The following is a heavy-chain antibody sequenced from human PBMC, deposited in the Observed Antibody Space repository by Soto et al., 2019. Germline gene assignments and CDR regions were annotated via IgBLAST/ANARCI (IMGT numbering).Heavy chain of an antibody. CDR2: ISAYNGNT. Sequence: ASVKGSCKFSGSTFSTYGISWLRQALRQWLDWQRWISAYNGNTNYEQKLQGRVTMTTDTSTSTAYMELRSLRSDDTAVYYCARDRLYYDFWSGTSGGDDAFDIWGQGTMVTVSS. D-gene: IGHD3-3*01. CDR1: GSTFSTYG. J-gene: IGHJ3*02. V-gene: IGHV1-18*01. CDR3: ARDRLYYDFWSGTSGGDDAFDI.